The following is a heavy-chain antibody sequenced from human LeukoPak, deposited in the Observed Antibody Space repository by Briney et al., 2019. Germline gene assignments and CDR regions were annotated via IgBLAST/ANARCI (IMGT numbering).Heavy chain of an antibody. V-gene: IGHV3-23*01. D-gene: IGHD3-22*01. CDR2: ISGSGGST. CDR3: ARGTDHYYDSSGYYQNPDAFDI. CDR1: GFTFSSYA. J-gene: IGHJ3*02. Sequence: GGSLRLSCAASGFTFSSYAMSWVRQAPGKGLEWVSAISGSGGSTYYADSVKGRFTISRDNSKNTLYLQVNSLRAEDTAVYYCARGTDHYYDSSGYYQNPDAFDIWGQGTMVTVSS.